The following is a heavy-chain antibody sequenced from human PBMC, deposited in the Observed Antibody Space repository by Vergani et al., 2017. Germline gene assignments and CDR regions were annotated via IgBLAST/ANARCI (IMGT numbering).Heavy chain of an antibody. J-gene: IGHJ6*02. V-gene: IGHV3-23*01. CDR2: ISGSGGST. CDR3: ARSLYSSSWHYGMDV. D-gene: IGHD6-13*01. Sequence: EVQLLESGGGLVQPGGSLRLSCAASGFTFSSYAMSWVRQAPGKGLEWVSAISGSGGSTYYADSVKGRFTISRHNSKNTLYLQMNSLRAEDTAVYYCARSLYSSSWHYGMDVWGQGTTVTVSS. CDR1: GFTFSSYA.